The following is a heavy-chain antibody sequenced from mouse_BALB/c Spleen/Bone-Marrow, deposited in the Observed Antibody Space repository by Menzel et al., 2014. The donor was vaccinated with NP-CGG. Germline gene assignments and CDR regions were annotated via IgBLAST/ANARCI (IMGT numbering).Heavy chain of an antibody. CDR1: GYTFSSYW. CDR2: ILPGSGST. D-gene: IGHD2-4*01. J-gene: IGHJ3*01. CDR3: ARSGDYDENY. V-gene: IGHV1-9*01. Sequence: QVQLKQSGAELMRPGASVKISCKATGYTFSSYWIEWVKQRPGHGLEWIGEILPGSGSTNYNEKFKGKATFTADTSSNKAYMQPSSLTSEDSAGYYCARSGDYDENYWGQGTLVTVSA.